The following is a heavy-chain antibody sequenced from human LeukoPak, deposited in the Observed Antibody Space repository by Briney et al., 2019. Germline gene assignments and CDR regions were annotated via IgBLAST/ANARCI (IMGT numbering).Heavy chain of an antibody. CDR2: INPSGGST. V-gene: IGHV1-46*01. CDR3: ARGARFGDSYNWFDP. CDR1: GYTLTELS. Sequence: ASVKVSCKVSGYTLTELSMHWVRQAPGQGLEWMGIINPSGGSTSYAQKFQGRVTMTRDTSTSTVYMELSSLRSEDTAVYYCARGARFGDSYNWFDPWGQGTLVTVSS. J-gene: IGHJ5*02. D-gene: IGHD3-10*01.